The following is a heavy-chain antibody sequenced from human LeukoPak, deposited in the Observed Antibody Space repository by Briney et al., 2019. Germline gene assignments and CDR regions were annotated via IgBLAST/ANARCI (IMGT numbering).Heavy chain of an antibody. V-gene: IGHV4-39*07. Sequence: SETLSLTCTVSGGSISNSNYYWGWIRQPPGKGLEWIGSIYYSGSTYYNPSLKSRVTISVDTSKNQFSLKLSSVTAADTAVYFCARDAQGRWTRTGGNWFVPWGQGTLVTVSS. CDR2: IYYSGST. D-gene: IGHD4-23*01. CDR3: ARDAQGRWTRTGGNWFVP. J-gene: IGHJ5*02. CDR1: GGSISNSNYY.